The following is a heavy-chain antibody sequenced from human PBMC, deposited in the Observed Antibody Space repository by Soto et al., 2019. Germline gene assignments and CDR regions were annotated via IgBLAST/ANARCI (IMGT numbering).Heavy chain of an antibody. V-gene: IGHV3-72*01. CDR3: IRPMTGTTRGFDY. D-gene: IGHD1-1*01. CDR1: GFTFSDHY. CDR2: SRNKANSYTT. Sequence: GGSLRLSCAVSGFTFSDHYMDWVRQAPGKGLEWVGRSRNKANSYTTEYAASVKGRFTSSRDDSENSLYLQMDSLKTEDTAVYFCIRPMTGTTRGFDYWGQGTLVTVSS. J-gene: IGHJ4*02.